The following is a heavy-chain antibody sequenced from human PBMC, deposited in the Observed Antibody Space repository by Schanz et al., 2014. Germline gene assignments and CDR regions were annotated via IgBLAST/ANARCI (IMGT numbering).Heavy chain of an antibody. J-gene: IGHJ4*02. V-gene: IGHV1-46*03. CDR2: INPSGGST. CDR3: ARDGVDAAAGGNY. CDR1: GYSFSAHY. D-gene: IGHD6-13*01. Sequence: QVQLVQSGAEVKKPGASLKVSCKASGYSFSAHYLHWEREAPGQGLEWMGMINPSGGSTTYAQKFQGRVTMTRDTSTSTVYMELSSLRSEDTAVYYCARDGVDAAAGGNYWGQGTLVTVSS.